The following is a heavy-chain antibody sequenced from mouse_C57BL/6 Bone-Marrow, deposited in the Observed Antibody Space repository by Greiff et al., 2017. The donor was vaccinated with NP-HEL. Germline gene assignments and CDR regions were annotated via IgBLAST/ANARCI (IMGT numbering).Heavy chain of an antibody. J-gene: IGHJ4*01. Sequence: QVHVKQPGAELVKPGASVKLSCKASGYTFTSYWMHWVKQRPGRGLEWIGRIDPNSGGTKYNEKFKSKATLTVDKPSSTAYMQLSSLTSEDSAVYYCARSGGPTIVTTCPYAMDYWGQGTSVTVSS. CDR1: GYTFTSYW. V-gene: IGHV1-72*01. CDR2: IDPNSGGT. CDR3: ARSGGPTIVTTCPYAMDY. D-gene: IGHD2-5*01.